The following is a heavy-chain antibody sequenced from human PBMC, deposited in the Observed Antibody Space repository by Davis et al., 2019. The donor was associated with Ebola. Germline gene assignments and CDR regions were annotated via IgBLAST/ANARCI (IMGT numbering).Heavy chain of an antibody. D-gene: IGHD2-21*02. CDR3: ARQQRTRKVTTIGGPNYYYYGMDV. CDR2: FYPVLSDS. CDR1: GYSFTSYW. V-gene: IGHV5-51*01. Sequence: KVSCKGSGYSFTSYWIGWVRQMPGKRLVWMVIFYPVLSDSLYIPSFPRQVTIPADKSISTAYLQWSSLKATDTAMYYCARQQRTRKVTTIGGPNYYYYGMDVWGQGTTVTVSS. J-gene: IGHJ6*02.